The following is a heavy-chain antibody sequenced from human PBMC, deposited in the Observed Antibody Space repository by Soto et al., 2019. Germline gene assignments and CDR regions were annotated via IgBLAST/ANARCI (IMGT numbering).Heavy chain of an antibody. Sequence: SETLSLTCTVSGASINTHYWSWIRQPPGKGLEWIGYIYYSGSTNYNPSLKSRVTISVDTSKNQFSLKLSSVTAADTAMYYCAREAGVRYPFDPWGQGTLVTVSS. CDR3: AREAGVRYPFDP. V-gene: IGHV4-59*11. CDR2: IYYSGST. J-gene: IGHJ5*02. CDR1: GASINTHY. D-gene: IGHD3-9*01.